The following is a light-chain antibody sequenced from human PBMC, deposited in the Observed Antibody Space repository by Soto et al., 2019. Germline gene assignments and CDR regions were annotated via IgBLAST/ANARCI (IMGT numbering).Light chain of an antibody. Sequence: AIQMTPSPPSLSASVGDRVTITCRASQGIRNAVGWYQQKPGTAPKVLLYAAFRLQSGVPPRFIGSGSGTDFTLTISGLQPEDFATYYCLQDYSYPWTFGQGTKVELK. CDR3: LQDYSYPWT. V-gene: IGKV1-6*02. J-gene: IGKJ1*01. CDR1: QGIRNA. CDR2: AAF.